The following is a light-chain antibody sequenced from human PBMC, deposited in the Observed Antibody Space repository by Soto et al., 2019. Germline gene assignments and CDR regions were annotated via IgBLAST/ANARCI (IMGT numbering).Light chain of an antibody. Sequence: EIVLTQSPGTLSLSPGERATLSCGASQSVTSNYLAWYQQKPGQAPRLLIFGASIRVTGIPDRFIGSGSGTDFTRTISRLEPEDFAVYYCQHYVTSLTTFGQGTKVEVK. CDR3: QHYVTSLTT. CDR2: GAS. V-gene: IGKV3-20*01. CDR1: QSVTSNY. J-gene: IGKJ1*01.